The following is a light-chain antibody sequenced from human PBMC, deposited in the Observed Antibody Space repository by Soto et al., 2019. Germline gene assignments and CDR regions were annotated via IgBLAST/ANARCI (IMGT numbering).Light chain of an antibody. Sequence: QSVLTQPPSVSGAPGQRVNISCTGSSSNIGAGYDVHWYQQLPGRAPKLLIYGNTNRPSWVPDRFSGSKSGTSASLAITGLQAEDEADYYCLSFDSSLSVVFGGGTKLTVL. CDR1: SSNIGAGYD. J-gene: IGLJ2*01. CDR3: LSFDSSLSVV. V-gene: IGLV1-40*01. CDR2: GNT.